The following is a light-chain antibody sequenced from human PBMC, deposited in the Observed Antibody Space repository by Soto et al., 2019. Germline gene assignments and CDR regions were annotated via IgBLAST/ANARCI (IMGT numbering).Light chain of an antibody. J-gene: IGKJ3*01. V-gene: IGKV3-20*01. CDR1: QSISSTS. Sequence: EIVVTQSPGTLSLSPGERATFSCRASQSISSTSLAWYQQKPGQAPRLLIHSAPSRASGIPARFSGSGSGTDFSLTISRLEPEDFAVYYCQQYDGALLTFGPGTKVDIK. CDR2: SAP. CDR3: QQYDGALLT.